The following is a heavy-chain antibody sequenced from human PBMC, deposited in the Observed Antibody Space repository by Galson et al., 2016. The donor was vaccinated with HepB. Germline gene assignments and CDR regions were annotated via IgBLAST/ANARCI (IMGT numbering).Heavy chain of an antibody. Sequence: SLRLSCAASEFTFDDYAMHWVRQAPGKGLEWVSGISWNSGSSGYADSVKGRFTVSRDNAKNSLYLQMNSLRAEDTAVYFCARAQWIQARRAAYFDYWGQGALVTVSS. CDR2: ISWNSGSS. J-gene: IGHJ4*02. V-gene: IGHV3-9*01. CDR3: ARAQWIQARRAAYFDY. D-gene: IGHD5-18*01. CDR1: EFTFDDYA.